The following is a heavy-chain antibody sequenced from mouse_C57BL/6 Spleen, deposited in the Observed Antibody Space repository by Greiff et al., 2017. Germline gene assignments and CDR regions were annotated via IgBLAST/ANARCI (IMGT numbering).Heavy chain of an antibody. Sequence: VQLQQSGAELARPGASVKLSCKASGYTFTSYGISWVKQRTGQGLEWIGEIYPRSGNTYYNEKFKGKATLTADKSSSTAYMELRSLTSEDSAVYFCARGSPDYYGSTLDYWGQGTTLTVSS. CDR1: GYTFTSYG. CDR2: IYPRSGNT. CDR3: ARGSPDYYGSTLDY. V-gene: IGHV1-81*01. D-gene: IGHD1-1*01. J-gene: IGHJ2*01.